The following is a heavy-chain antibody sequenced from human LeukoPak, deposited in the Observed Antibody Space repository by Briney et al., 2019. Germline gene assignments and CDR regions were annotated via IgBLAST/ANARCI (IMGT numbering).Heavy chain of an antibody. V-gene: IGHV4-4*02. D-gene: IGHD3-22*01. CDR1: GGSISSSNW. CDR3: ARGRRHYYDSSGYYYFDY. J-gene: IGHJ4*02. Sequence: PSGTLSLTCAVSGGSISSSNWWSWVRQPPGKGLEWIGEIYHSGSTNYNPSLKSRVTISVDKSMNQFSLKLSSVTAADTAVYYCARGRRHYYDSSGYYYFDYWGQGTLVTVSS. CDR2: IYHSGST.